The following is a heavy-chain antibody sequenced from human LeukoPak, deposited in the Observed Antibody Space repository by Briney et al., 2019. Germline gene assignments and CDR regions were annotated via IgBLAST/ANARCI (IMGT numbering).Heavy chain of an antibody. D-gene: IGHD4/OR15-4a*01. CDR2: IYTSGST. Sequence: SQTLSLTCTVSGGSISSGSYYWSWIRQPAGKGLEWIGRIYTSGSTNYNPSLKSRVTISVDTSKNQFSLKLSSVTAADTAVYYCAGALLPYFDYWGQGTLVTVSS. CDR1: GGSISSGSYY. J-gene: IGHJ4*02. V-gene: IGHV4-61*02. CDR3: AGALLPYFDY.